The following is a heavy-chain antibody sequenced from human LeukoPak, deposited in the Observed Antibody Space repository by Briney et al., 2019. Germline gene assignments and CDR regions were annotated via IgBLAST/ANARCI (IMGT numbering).Heavy chain of an antibody. J-gene: IGHJ4*02. CDR3: ARESEALLDY. V-gene: IGHV1-2*06. CDR1: GGTFSSYA. D-gene: IGHD3-3*01. CDR2: INPNSGGT. Sequence: GASVKVSCKASGGTFSSYAISWVRQAPGQGLEWMGRINPNSGGTNYAQKFQGRVTMTRDTSISTAYMELSRLRSDDTAVHYCARESEALLDYWGQGTLDTVSS.